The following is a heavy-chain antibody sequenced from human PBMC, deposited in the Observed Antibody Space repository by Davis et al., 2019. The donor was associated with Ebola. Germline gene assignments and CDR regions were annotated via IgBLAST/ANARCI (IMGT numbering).Heavy chain of an antibody. Sequence: PSETLSLTCTVSGHTINTYSWSWIRQPPGKGLEWVGYIYHTGTSNNRGTSNYNPSLKSRVTISADTSKNQVSLNLKSVTSADTAVYFCARDRGEASAWDIWGQGTLVTVSS. CDR2: IYHTGTSNNRGTS. CDR1: GHTINTYS. J-gene: IGHJ4*02. V-gene: IGHV4-4*09. CDR3: ARDRGEASAWDI. D-gene: IGHD3-10*01.